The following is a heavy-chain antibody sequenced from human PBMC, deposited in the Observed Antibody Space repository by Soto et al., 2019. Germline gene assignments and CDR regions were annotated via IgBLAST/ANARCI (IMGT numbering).Heavy chain of an antibody. CDR3: ARGYCSSTSCYLGPFDY. CDR2: IIPIFGTA. Sequence: GASVKVSCKASGDTFSSYAISWVRQAPGQGLEWMGGIIPIFGTANYAQKFQGRVTITADKSTSTAYMELSSLRAEDTAVYYCARGYCSSTSCYLGPFDYWGQGTLVTVSS. D-gene: IGHD2-2*01. J-gene: IGHJ4*02. CDR1: GDTFSSYA. V-gene: IGHV1-69*06.